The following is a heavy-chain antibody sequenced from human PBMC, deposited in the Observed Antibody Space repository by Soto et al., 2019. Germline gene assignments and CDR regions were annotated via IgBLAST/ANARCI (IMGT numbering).Heavy chain of an antibody. J-gene: IGHJ6*02. D-gene: IGHD3-10*01. V-gene: IGHV4-39*01. CDR2: IYYSGST. Sequence: SETLSLTCTVSGGSISSSSYYWGWIRQPPGKGLEWIGSIYYSGSTYYNPSLKSRVTISVDTSKNQFSLKLSSVTAADTAVYYCATYGSGSYHYYYYGMDVWGQGTTVTVS. CDR1: GGSISSSSYY. CDR3: ATYGSGSYHYYYYGMDV.